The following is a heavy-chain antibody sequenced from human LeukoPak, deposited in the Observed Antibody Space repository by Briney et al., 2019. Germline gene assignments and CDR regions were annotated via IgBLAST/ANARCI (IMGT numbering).Heavy chain of an antibody. CDR2: INHSGST. J-gene: IGHJ4*02. Sequence: GSLRLSCAASGFTFSSYSMNWVRQAPGKGLEWIGEINHSGSTNYNPSLKSRVTISVGTSKNQFSLKLSSVTAADTAVYYCARGRFDYWGQGTLVTVSS. CDR1: GFTFSSYS. V-gene: IGHV4-34*01. CDR3: ARGRFDY.